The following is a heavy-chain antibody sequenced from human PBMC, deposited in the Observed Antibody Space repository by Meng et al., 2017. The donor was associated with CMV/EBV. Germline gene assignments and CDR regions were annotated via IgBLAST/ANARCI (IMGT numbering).Heavy chain of an antibody. Sequence: CKASGGTFSSYAISWVRQAPGQGLEWMGGIIPTFGTANYAQKFQGRVTITTDESTSTAYMELSSLRSEDTAVYYCAIAARPHWDYFDYWGQGTLVTVSS. CDR2: IIPTFGTA. CDR3: AIAARPHWDYFDY. D-gene: IGHD6-6*01. V-gene: IGHV1-69*05. CDR1: GGTFSSYA. J-gene: IGHJ4*02.